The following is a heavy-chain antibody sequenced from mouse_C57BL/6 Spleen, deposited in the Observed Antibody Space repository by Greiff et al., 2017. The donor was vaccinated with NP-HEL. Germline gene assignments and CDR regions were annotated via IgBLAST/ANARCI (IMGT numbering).Heavy chain of an antibody. CDR2: ISSGSSTI. CDR3: ARSGPNYYGSSCDY. V-gene: IGHV5-17*01. J-gene: IGHJ2*01. Sequence: QAVESGGGLVKPGGSLKLSCAASGFTFSDYGMHWVRQAPEKGLEWVAYISSGSSTIYYADTVKGRFTISRDNAKNTLFLQMTSLRSEDTAMYYCARSGPNYYGSSCDYWGQGTTLTVSS. CDR1: GFTFSDYG. D-gene: IGHD1-1*01.